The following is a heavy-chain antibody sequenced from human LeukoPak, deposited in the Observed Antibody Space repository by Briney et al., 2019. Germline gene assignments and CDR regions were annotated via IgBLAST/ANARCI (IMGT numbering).Heavy chain of an antibody. Sequence: SETLSLTCTVSGGSISSYYWSWIWQPPGKGLEWIGYIYYSGSTNYNPSLKSRVTISVDTSKNQFSLKLSSVTAADTAVYYCARAPFDSSGYTYDYWGQGTLVTVSS. D-gene: IGHD3-22*01. CDR3: ARAPFDSSGYTYDY. J-gene: IGHJ4*02. V-gene: IGHV4-59*01. CDR1: GGSISSYY. CDR2: IYYSGST.